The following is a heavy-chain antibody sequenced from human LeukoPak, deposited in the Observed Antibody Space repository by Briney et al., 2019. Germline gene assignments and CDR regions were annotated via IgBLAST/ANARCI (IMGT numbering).Heavy chain of an antibody. J-gene: IGHJ5*02. V-gene: IGHV3-21*01. D-gene: IGHD6-6*01. Sequence: KTGGSLRLSCAASGFTFSSYSMNWVRQAPGKGLEWVSFISSSSSYIYYADSVKGRFTISRDNAKDSLYLHMNSLRAEDTAVYYCARSPSHQYSSSFTWSWFDPWGQGTLVTVSS. CDR2: ISSSSSYI. CDR1: GFTFSSYS. CDR3: ARSPSHQYSSSFTWSWFDP.